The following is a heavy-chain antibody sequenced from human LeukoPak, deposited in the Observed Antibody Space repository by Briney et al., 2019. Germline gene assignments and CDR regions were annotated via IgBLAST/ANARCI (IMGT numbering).Heavy chain of an antibody. CDR3: AGTVVVLTGAFDI. D-gene: IGHD3-22*01. V-gene: IGHV3-9*01. Sequence: GGSLRLSCVASGFTFDDYAMHWVRQAPGKGLEWVAGVSWNSDSIDYADSVKGRFTISRDNAKRSLYLQINSLRIEDTAMYYCAGTVVVLTGAFDIWGQGTMVIVSS. CDR1: GFTFDDYA. CDR2: VSWNSDSI. J-gene: IGHJ3*02.